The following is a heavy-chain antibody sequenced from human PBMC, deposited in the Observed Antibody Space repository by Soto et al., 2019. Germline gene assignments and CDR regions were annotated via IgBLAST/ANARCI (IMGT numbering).Heavy chain of an antibody. CDR2: IYPGDSDT. Sequence: GESLKISCKGSGYSFTSYWIGWVRQMPVKGLEWMGIIYPGDSDTRYSPSFQGQVTISADKSISTAYLQWSSLKASDTAMYYCARLGIAAAGTSWYFDLWGRGTLVTVSS. CDR1: GYSFTSYW. CDR3: ARLGIAAAGTSWYFDL. D-gene: IGHD6-13*01. J-gene: IGHJ2*01. V-gene: IGHV5-51*01.